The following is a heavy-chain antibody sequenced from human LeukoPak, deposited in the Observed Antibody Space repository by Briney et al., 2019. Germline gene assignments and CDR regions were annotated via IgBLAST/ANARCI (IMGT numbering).Heavy chain of an antibody. CDR1: GGSISSYY. J-gene: IGHJ4*02. V-gene: IGHV4-4*07. D-gene: IGHD3-22*01. CDR3: ARDGDPQNYYDSSGYYSFDY. CDR2: IYTSGST. Sequence: SETLSLTCTVSGGSISSYYWSWIRQPAGKGLEWIGRIYTSGSTNYNPSLKGRVTMSVDTSKNQFSLKLSSVTAADTAVYYCARDGDPQNYYDSSGYYSFDYWGQGTLVTVSS.